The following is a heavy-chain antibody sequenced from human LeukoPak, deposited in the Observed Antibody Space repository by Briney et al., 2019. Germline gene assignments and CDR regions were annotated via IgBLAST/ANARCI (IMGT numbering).Heavy chain of an antibody. V-gene: IGHV3-23*01. CDR1: GFTFSSYA. CDR2: SGSGGDT. CDR3: AKARGTTYGTYYFDY. J-gene: IGHJ4*02. D-gene: IGHD1-1*01. Sequence: GGSLRLSCAASGFTFSSYAMNWVRQAPGKGLEWVSISGSGGDTYYADSEKGRFTISRDNSKNTLYLQMNSLRAEDTAVYYCAKARGTTYGTYYFDYWGQGTLVTVSS.